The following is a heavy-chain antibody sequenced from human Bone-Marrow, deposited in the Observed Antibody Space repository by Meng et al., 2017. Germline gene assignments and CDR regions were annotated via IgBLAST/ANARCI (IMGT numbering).Heavy chain of an antibody. CDR2: INTDGTTT. CDR1: GFTFSSYW. J-gene: IGHJ4*02. CDR3: AKAPYYYDSSGYYYLYYFDY. V-gene: IGHV3-74*01. Sequence: GESLKISCAASGFTFSSYWMHWVRQAPGKGLVWVSRINTDGTTTTYADSVKGRFTISRDNAKNTLYLQMNSLRAEDTAVYYCAKAPYYYDSSGYYYLYYFDYWGQGTLVTVSS. D-gene: IGHD3-22*01.